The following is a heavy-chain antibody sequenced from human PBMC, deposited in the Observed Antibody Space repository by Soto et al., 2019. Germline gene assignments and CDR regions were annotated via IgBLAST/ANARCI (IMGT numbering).Heavy chain of an antibody. CDR2: INSGSSYI. J-gene: IGHJ6*04. CDR3: ARRFADGDGEVDV. V-gene: IGHV3-48*01. Sequence: EVHLVESGGGLVQPGGSLRLSCAASGFTFSPYSMNWVRQAPGKGLEWVSFINSGSSYIQYADSVKGRFTISRDDGKNSRYLQMDSLRVEDTAVYYCARRFADGDGEVDVWGKGTMVTVSS. CDR1: GFTFSPYS. D-gene: IGHD3-10*01.